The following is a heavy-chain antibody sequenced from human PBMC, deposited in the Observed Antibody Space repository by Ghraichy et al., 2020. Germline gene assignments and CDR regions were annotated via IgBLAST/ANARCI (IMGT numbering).Heavy chain of an antibody. CDR3: ATRLIAVAGNGE. J-gene: IGHJ4*02. D-gene: IGHD6-19*01. CDR2: FDPEDGET. CDR1: GYTLTELS. V-gene: IGHV1-24*01. Sequence: ASVKVSCKVSGYTLTELSMHWVRQAPGKGLEWMGGFDPEDGETIYAQKFQGRVTMTEDTSTDTAYMELSSLRSEDTAVYYCATRLIAVAGNGEWGQGTLVTVSS.